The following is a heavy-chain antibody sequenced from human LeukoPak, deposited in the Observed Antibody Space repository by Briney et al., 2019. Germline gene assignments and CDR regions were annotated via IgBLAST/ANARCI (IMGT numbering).Heavy chain of an antibody. J-gene: IGHJ4*02. D-gene: IGHD3-22*01. CDR2: ISAYNGNT. CDR3: ARDRQYYYDSSGYIDY. V-gene: IGHV1-18*01. Sequence: RASVKVSCKASGYTFTSYGISWVRQAPGQGLEWMGWISAYNGNTNYAQKLQGRVTMTTDTSTSTAYMELRSLRSDDTAVYYCARDRQYYYDSSGYIDYWGQGTLVTVSS. CDR1: GYTFTSYG.